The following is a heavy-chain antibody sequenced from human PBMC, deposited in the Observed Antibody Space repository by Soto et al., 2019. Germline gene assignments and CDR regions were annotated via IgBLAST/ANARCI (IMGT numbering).Heavy chain of an antibody. Sequence: GASVKVSCKASGGTFSSYAISWVRQAPGQGLEWMGGIIPIFGTANYAQKFQGRVTITADESTSTAYMELSSLGSEDTAVYYCATSRGSGYYDSSGYYYIDRCPGYWGQGTLVTVSS. CDR3: ATSRGSGYYDSSGYYYIDRCPGY. J-gene: IGHJ4*02. D-gene: IGHD3-22*01. CDR1: GGTFSSYA. CDR2: IIPIFGTA. V-gene: IGHV1-69*13.